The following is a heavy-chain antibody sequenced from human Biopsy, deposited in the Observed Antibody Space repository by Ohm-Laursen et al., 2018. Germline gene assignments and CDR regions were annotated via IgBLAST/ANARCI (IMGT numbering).Heavy chain of an antibody. D-gene: IGHD4-11*01. CDR2: IYYSVMT. V-gene: IGHV4-59*01. CDR3: ARDSGILNYGNFKYYHYYGMDV. CDR1: GFSFSTYG. Sequence: LRLSCAASGFSFSTYGIYWVRQAPGKGLEWIGHIYYSVMTNYNPSLQSRVSISVDTSRNQVSLTLSSVTAADTAVYYCARDSGILNYGNFKYYHYYGMDVWGQGTKVTVSS. J-gene: IGHJ6*02.